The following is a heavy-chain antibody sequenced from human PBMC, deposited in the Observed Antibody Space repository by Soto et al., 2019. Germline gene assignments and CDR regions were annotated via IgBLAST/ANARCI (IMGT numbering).Heavy chain of an antibody. CDR3: AGDNHDPPRYSGTYYVWFDP. D-gene: IGHD1-26*01. V-gene: IGHV1-18*01. CDR1: GYTFTSYG. CDR2: ISPYNGNT. Sequence: QVQLVQSGAEVKKPGASVKVSCKASGYTFTSYGVSWVRQAPGQGLEWMGWISPYNGNTEYAQKLQGRVTMTTDTSTSTAYMELRSLRSDDTAVYYCAGDNHDPPRYSGTYYVWFDPWGQGTLVTVSS. J-gene: IGHJ5*02.